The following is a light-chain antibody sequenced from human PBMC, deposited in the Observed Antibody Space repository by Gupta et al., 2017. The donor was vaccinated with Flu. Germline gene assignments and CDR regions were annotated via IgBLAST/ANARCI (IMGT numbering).Light chain of an antibody. CDR2: WSS. Sequence: DIVMTQSPDSLAVSLGERATINCKSSQSVLYSSNNKNYLGWYQHKPGQPPKLLISWSSTRESGVTDRFSGSGSGTDFTLTISSLQAEDVAVYYCQQYYTTPLTFGGGTKVEIK. V-gene: IGKV4-1*01. CDR1: QSVLYSSNNKNY. J-gene: IGKJ4*01. CDR3: QQYYTTPLT.